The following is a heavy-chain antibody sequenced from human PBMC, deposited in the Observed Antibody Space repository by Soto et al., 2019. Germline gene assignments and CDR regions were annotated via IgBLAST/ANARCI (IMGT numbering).Heavy chain of an antibody. J-gene: IGHJ3*01. CDR2: ISSGSVYI. Sequence: PGGSLRLSCAASGFTFNSYSVNWVRQAPGKGLEWVASISSGSVYIDFADSVRGRFTISRDDVTNSVSLQMDSLRVEDTGIYYCARYDAFKAFDLWGQGTMVTVSS. CDR3: ARYDAFKAFDL. D-gene: IGHD1-1*01. V-gene: IGHV3-21*06. CDR1: GFTFNSYS.